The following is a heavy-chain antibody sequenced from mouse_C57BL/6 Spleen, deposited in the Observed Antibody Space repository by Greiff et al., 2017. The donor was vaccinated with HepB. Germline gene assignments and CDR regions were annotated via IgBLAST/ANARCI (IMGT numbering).Heavy chain of an antibody. D-gene: IGHD2-1*01. Sequence: QVQLQQSGAELVRPGASVKLSCKASGYTFTDYYINWVKQRPGQGLEWIARIYPGSGNTYYNEKFKGKATLTAEKSSSTAYMQLSSLTSEDSAVYFCAREGTFGNYEGAMDYWGQGTSVTVSS. CDR1: GYTFTDYY. J-gene: IGHJ4*01. CDR3: AREGTFGNYEGAMDY. V-gene: IGHV1-76*01. CDR2: IYPGSGNT.